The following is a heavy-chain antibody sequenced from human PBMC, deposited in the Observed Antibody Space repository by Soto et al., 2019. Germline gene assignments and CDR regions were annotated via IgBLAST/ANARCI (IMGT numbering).Heavy chain of an antibody. CDR2: INHSGST. J-gene: IGHJ6*02. V-gene: IGHV4-34*01. D-gene: IGHD2-2*01. CDR3: ARGDIVVVPAARRGMDV. Sequence: SETLSLTCAVYGGSFSGYYWSWIRQPPGKGLEWIGEINHSGSTNYNPSLKSRVTISVDTSKNQFSLELSSVTAADTAVYYCARGDIVVVPAARRGMDVWGQGTTVTVSS. CDR1: GGSFSGYY.